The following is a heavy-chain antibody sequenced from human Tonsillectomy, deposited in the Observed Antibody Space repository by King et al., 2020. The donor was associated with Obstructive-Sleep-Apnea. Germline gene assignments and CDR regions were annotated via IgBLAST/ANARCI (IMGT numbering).Heavy chain of an antibody. CDR3: AKDNLLMWFGELSYFDS. Sequence: VQLVESGGGLVQPGRSLRLSCAASGFTFDDYAMHWVRQAPGKGLEWVSGISWNSGSIGYADSVKGRFTISRDNAKNSLYLQMNSLRAEDTALYYCAKDNLLMWFGELSYFDSWGQGTLVTVSS. CDR2: ISWNSGSI. J-gene: IGHJ4*02. D-gene: IGHD3-10*01. CDR1: GFTFDDYA. V-gene: IGHV3-9*01.